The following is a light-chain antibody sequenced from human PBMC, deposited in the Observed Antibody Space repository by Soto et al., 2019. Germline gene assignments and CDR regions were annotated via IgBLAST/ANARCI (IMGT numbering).Light chain of an antibody. J-gene: IGKJ1*01. CDR2: GAS. V-gene: IGKV3-20*01. CDR3: EQYGSSGT. CDR1: QSVSNNY. Sequence: EIVLTQSPGALSLTQGERATLSCRASQSVSNNYLAWYQQKPGQAPRLLIYGASNRATGIPDRFSGSGSGTDFTLTISGLEPEDFAVYYCEQYGSSGTFGQGTKVDI.